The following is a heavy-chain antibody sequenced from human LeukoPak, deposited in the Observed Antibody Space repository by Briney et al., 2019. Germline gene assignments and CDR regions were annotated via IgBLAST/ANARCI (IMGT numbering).Heavy chain of an antibody. CDR3: ARGHSGSYMQLDY. CDR2: INHSGST. J-gene: IGHJ4*02. V-gene: IGHV4-34*01. Sequence: SETLSLTCAVYGGSFSGYYWSWIRQPPGKGLEWIGEINHSGSTNYNPSLKSRVTISVDTSKNQFSLKLSSVTAADTAVYYCARGHSGSYMQLDYWGQGTLVTVSS. CDR1: GGSFSGYY. D-gene: IGHD1-26*01.